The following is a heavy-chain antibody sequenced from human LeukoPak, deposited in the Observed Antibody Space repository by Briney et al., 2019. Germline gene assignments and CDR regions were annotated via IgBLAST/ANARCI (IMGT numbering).Heavy chain of an antibody. CDR3: ARGVDYYGV. D-gene: IGHD3-10*01. Sequence: SETLSLTCTVSGASISSYYWSWIRQPPGKGLEWIGYIYYSGSTNYNPSLKSRVTISVDTSKKQFSLKLSSVTAADTAVYYCARGVDYYGVWGQGTLVTVSS. J-gene: IGHJ4*02. V-gene: IGHV4-59*12. CDR2: IYYSGST. CDR1: GASISSYY.